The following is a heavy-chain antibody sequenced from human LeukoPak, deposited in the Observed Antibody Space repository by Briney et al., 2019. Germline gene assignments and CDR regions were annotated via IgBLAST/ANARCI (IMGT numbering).Heavy chain of an antibody. V-gene: IGHV1-2*02. Sequence: ASVKVSCKASGYTFTDYYIHWVRHAPGQGIEWMGWINPNSGGTKYAQKFKGRVTMTRDTSISTAYMELSRLRSDDTAVYYCARVDTAMVAGGGDYWGQGTLVTVSS. CDR1: GYTFTDYY. J-gene: IGHJ4*02. CDR3: ARVDTAMVAGGGDY. CDR2: INPNSGGT. D-gene: IGHD5-18*01.